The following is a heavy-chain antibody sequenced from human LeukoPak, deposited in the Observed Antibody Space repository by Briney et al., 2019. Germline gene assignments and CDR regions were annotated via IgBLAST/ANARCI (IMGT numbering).Heavy chain of an antibody. CDR1: GGSIRRGGYY. CDR2: TYYSGST. V-gene: IGHV4-31*03. Sequence: SQTLSLTCTVSGGSIRRGGYYWSWIRQPPGKGLAWIGYTYYSGSTYYNPSLKSRVTISVDTSKNQFSLKLSSVTAADTAVYYCARSSSDYGDYFDYWGQGTLVTVSS. CDR3: ARSSSDYGDYFDY. J-gene: IGHJ4*02. D-gene: IGHD4-17*01.